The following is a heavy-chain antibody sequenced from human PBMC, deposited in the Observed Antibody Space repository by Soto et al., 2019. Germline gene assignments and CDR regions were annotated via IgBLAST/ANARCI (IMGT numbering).Heavy chain of an antibody. V-gene: IGHV3-9*01. CDR2: ISWNSGSI. D-gene: IGHD6-13*01. J-gene: IGHJ3*02. CDR3: AKSRALSWDDAFDI. Sequence: EVQLVESGGGLVQPGRSLRLSCAASGFTFDDYAMHWVRQAPGKGLEWVSGISWNSGSIGYADSVKGRFTISRDNAKNSLYLQMNSLRGEDTALYYCAKSRALSWDDAFDIWGQGTMVTVSS. CDR1: GFTFDDYA.